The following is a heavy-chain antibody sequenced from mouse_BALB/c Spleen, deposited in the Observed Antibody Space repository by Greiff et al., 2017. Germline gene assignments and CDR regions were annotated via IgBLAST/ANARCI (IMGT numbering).Heavy chain of an antibody. CDR1: GFTFSSYG. D-gene: IGHD2-4*01. V-gene: IGHV5-6*01. J-gene: IGHJ1*01. CDR2: ISSGGSYT. CDR3: ARGRGYYDYRYWYFDV. Sequence: EVKLVESGGDLVKPGGSLKLSCAASGFTFSSYGMSWVRQTPDKRLEWVATISSGGSYTYYPDSVKGRFTISRDNAKNTLYLQMSSLKSEDTAMYYCARGRGYYDYRYWYFDVWGAGTTVTVSS.